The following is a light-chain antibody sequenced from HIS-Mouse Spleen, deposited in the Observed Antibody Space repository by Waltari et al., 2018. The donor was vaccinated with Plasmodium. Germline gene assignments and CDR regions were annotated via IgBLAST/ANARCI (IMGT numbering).Light chain of an antibody. CDR1: ALPKKY. V-gene: IGLV3-10*01. J-gene: IGLJ3*02. CDR3: YSTDSSGNHRV. CDR2: EDS. Sequence: SYELTQPPSVSVSPGQTARITCSGDALPKKYAYWYQQKSGQAPVLVIQEDSKRPSGIAEGFSGSSSGTMATLTISGAQVEDEADYYCYSTDSSGNHRVFGGGTKLTVL.